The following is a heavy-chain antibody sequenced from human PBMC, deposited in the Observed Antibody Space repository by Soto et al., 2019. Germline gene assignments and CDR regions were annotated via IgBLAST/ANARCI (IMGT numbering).Heavy chain of an antibody. D-gene: IGHD6-6*01. V-gene: IGHV3-23*01. CDR1: GFTFSSYA. CDR2: ISGSGGST. CDR3: AKDKYSSSSPFDY. J-gene: IGHJ4*02. Sequence: EVQLLESGGGLVQPGGSLRLSCEASGFTFSSYAMSWVRQAPGKGLEWVSAISGSGGSTYYADSVKGRFTISRDNSKNTLYLQMNSLRAEDTAVYYCAKDKYSSSSPFDYWGQGTLVTVSS.